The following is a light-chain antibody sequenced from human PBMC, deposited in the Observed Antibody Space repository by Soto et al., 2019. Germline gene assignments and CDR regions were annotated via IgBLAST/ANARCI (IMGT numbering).Light chain of an antibody. CDR1: SGHSSYA. CDR2: LNSDGSH. Sequence: QLVLTQSPSASASLGASVKLTCTLSSGHSSYAIAWHQQQPEKGPRYLMKLNSDGSHSKGDGIPDRFSGSSSGAERYLTISSLQSEDEADYLCQTWGTGIAVFGGGTQLTVL. J-gene: IGLJ7*01. CDR3: QTWGTGIAV. V-gene: IGLV4-69*01.